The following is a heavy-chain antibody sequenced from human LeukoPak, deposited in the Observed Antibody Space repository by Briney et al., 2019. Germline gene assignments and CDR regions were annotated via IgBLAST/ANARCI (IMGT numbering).Heavy chain of an antibody. V-gene: IGHV3-21*01. CDR2: ISYSSSFI. Sequence: GESLRLSCGASGFSFRRYSMNWVRQAPGKGLDWVAYISYSSSFIYYADSVKGRFIINRDNDENSLYLQMNSLRAEDTAVYYCARDQGTYTDYDVDYWGQGTLVTVSS. D-gene: IGHD4-17*01. CDR3: ARDQGTYTDYDVDY. CDR1: GFSFRRYS. J-gene: IGHJ4*02.